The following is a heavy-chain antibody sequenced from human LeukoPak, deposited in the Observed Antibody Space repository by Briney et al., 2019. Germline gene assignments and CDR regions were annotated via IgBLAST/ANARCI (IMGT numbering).Heavy chain of an antibody. D-gene: IGHD6-13*01. Sequence: ASVKVSCKASGYTFTSYGISWVRQAPGQGLEWMGWISAYNGNTNYAQKLQGRVTMTTDTSTSTAYMGLRSLRSDDTAVYYCARDIEAVASNWFDPWGQGTLVTISS. CDR3: ARDIEAVASNWFDP. J-gene: IGHJ5*02. CDR2: ISAYNGNT. V-gene: IGHV1-18*01. CDR1: GYTFTSYG.